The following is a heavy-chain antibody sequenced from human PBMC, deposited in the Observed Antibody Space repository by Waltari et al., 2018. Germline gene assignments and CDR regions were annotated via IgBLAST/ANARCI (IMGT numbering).Heavy chain of an antibody. CDR1: GFRFRKSA. J-gene: IGHJ4*02. CDR2: ISSNGGNT. D-gene: IGHD6-19*01. CDR3: VKGKEVAGNDS. V-gene: IGHV3-64D*08. Sequence: QLVESGGGVVQPGGSLRLSCSAAGFRFRKSAMHWVRQAPGKGLEYVSTISSNGGNTYYADSVKDRFTISRDNSKNSLYLQMSNLRPEDTALYYCVKGKEVAGNDSWGQGAPVTVSS.